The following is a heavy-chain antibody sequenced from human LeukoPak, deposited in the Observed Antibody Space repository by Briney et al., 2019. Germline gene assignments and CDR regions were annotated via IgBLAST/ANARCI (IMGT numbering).Heavy chain of an antibody. CDR1: GGTFSSYA. J-gene: IGHJ6*02. CDR3: ARGSVVPAAKEGNGMDV. CDR2: IIPILGIA. Sequence: GSSVKVSCKASGGTFSSYAISWVRQAPGQGLEWMGRIIPILGIANYAQKFQGRVTITADKSTSTAYMELSSLRSGDTAVYYCARGSVVPAAKEGNGMDVWGQGTTVTVSS. D-gene: IGHD2-2*01. V-gene: IGHV1-69*04.